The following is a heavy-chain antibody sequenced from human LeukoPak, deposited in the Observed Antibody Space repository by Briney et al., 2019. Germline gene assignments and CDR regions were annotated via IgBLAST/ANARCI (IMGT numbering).Heavy chain of an antibody. D-gene: IGHD6-19*01. CDR2: INHSGST. CDR3: ARLRRIAVAGWLFDY. CDR1: GGSFSGYY. V-gene: IGHV4-34*01. Sequence: SETLSLTCAVYGGSFSGYYWSWIRQPPGKGLEWIGEINHSGSTNYNPSLKSRVTISVDTSKNQFSLKLSSVTAADTAVYYCARLRRIAVAGWLFDYWGQGTLVTVSS. J-gene: IGHJ4*02.